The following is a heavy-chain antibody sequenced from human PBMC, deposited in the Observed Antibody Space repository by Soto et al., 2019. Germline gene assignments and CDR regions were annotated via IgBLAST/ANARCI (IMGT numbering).Heavy chain of an antibody. CDR2: IYYSGST. D-gene: IGHD2-15*01. J-gene: IGHJ4*02. V-gene: IGHV4-30-4*01. Sequence: QVQLQESGPGLVKPSQTLSLTCTVSGGSISSGDYYWSWIRQPPGKGLEWIGYIYYSGSTYYNPSLTSRVTISVDTSKNQFSLKLSSVTAADTAVYYCARERACSGGSCSPPDYWGQGTLVTVSS. CDR3: ARERACSGGSCSPPDY. CDR1: GGSISSGDYY.